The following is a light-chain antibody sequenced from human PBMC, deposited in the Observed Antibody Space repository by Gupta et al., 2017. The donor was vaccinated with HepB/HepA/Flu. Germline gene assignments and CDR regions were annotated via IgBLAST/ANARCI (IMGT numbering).Light chain of an antibody. V-gene: IGLV1-44*01. Sequence: QSVLTQPPSTSGTPGQRVTISCSGSTSNIGTNTVTCYQQVPGTAHKLLIYSENHRTSGGPDRFSGSKSGTSASLAIKGRQAEDEDDYYCAAWDVRYVVFGGGTKLTVL. J-gene: IGLJ2*01. CDR2: SEN. CDR1: TSNIGTNT. CDR3: AAWDVRYVV.